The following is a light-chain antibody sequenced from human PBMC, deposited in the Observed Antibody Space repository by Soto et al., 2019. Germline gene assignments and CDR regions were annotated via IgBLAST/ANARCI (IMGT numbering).Light chain of an antibody. Sequence: QSVLTQPPSVSGAPGQRVTISCTGSSSNIGAGYDVHWYQQLPGTAPKLLIYGNNNRPSGVPGRFSGSKSGTSASLAITGLQAEDEADYYCQSYDSSLSGYWVFGGGTKLTVL. CDR1: SSNIGAGYD. V-gene: IGLV1-40*01. CDR3: QSYDSSLSGYWV. J-gene: IGLJ3*02. CDR2: GNN.